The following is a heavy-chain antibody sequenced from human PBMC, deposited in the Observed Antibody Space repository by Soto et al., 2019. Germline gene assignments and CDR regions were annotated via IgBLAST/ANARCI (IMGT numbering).Heavy chain of an antibody. CDR1: GFTFSSYA. Sequence: GGSLRLSCAASGFTFSSYAMSWVRQAPGKGLEWVSAISGGGGSTYYADSVKGRFTLSRDNSKNTQYLPMNSLRAEDTAVYYCAKASCEQFVRTECHDAFDIWGQGTMVTVSS. CDR2: ISGGGGST. J-gene: IGHJ3*02. V-gene: IGHV3-23*01. D-gene: IGHD6-6*01. CDR3: AKASCEQFVRTECHDAFDI.